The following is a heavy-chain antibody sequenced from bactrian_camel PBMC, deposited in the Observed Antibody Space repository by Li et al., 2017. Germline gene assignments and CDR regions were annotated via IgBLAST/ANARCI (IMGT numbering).Heavy chain of an antibody. D-gene: IGHD2*01. V-gene: IGHV3S1*01. Sequence: HVQLVESGGGSVRAGGSLRLSCAVSVYTYSSYCMAWFRQVPGKEREGVAQIDTDGTTRYSASVKGRFTITQNSAKNTLYLKMNSLRPDDTAMYYCAAVPAPALSLGGYCPRAYEYDCLGQGTQVTVS. J-gene: IGHJ4*01. CDR2: IDTDGTTR. CDR3: AAVPAPALSLGGYCPRAYEYDC. CDR1: VYTYSSYC.